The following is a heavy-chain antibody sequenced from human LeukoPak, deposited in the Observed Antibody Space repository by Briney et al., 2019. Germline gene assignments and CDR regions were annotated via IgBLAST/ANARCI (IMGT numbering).Heavy chain of an antibody. J-gene: IGHJ4*02. D-gene: IGHD3-22*01. V-gene: IGHV4-39*01. CDR2: IYYSGST. CDR3: ARRYYDSSGYSRFDY. CDR1: GGSISSSSYY. Sequence: SETLSLTCTVSGGSISSSSYYWGWIRQPPGKGLEWTGSIYYSGSTYYNPSLKSRVTISVDTSKNQFSLKLSSVTAADTAVYYCARRYYDSSGYSRFDYWGQGTLVTVSS.